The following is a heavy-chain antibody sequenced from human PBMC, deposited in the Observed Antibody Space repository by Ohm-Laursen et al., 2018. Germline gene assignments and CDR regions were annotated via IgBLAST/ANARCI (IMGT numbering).Heavy chain of an antibody. CDR2: IYYSGST. J-gene: IGHJ6*02. CDR3: ARDRASVGSGSYYSSRYYYYGMDV. CDR1: GGSVSSGSYY. D-gene: IGHD3-10*01. V-gene: IGHV4-61*01. Sequence: SDTLSLTCTVSGGSVSSGSYYWSWIRQPPGKGLEWIGYIYYSGSTNYNPSLKSRVTISVDTSKNQFSLKLSSVTAADTAVYYCARDRASVGSGSYYSSRYYYYGMDVWGQGTTVTVSS.